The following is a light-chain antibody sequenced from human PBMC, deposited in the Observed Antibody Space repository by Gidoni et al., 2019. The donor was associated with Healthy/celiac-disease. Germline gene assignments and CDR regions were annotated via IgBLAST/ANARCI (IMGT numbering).Light chain of an antibody. J-gene: IGLJ2*01. V-gene: IGLV2-14*01. CDR1: SSDFGGYNY. CDR2: EVS. Sequence: QYALTQPASVSGSPGQALTISCTGTSSDFGGYNYVSWYQQHPGKAPKLMIYEVSNRPSGVSNRFSGSKSGNTASLTISGLQAEAEADYYCSSYTSSSTRVVFGGGTTLTVL. CDR3: SSYTSSSTRVV.